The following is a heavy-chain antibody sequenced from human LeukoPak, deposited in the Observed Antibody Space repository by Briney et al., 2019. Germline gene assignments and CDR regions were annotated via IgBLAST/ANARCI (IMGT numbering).Heavy chain of an antibody. J-gene: IGHJ4*02. CDR1: GFTFSSYS. CDR3: ARHPDYYDSSGYYLLYFDY. CDR2: ISSSSSTI. D-gene: IGHD3-22*01. Sequence: GGSLRLSCAASGFTFSSYSMNWVRQAPGKGLEWVSYISSSSSTIYYADSVKGRFTISRDNAKNSLYLQMNSLRAEDTAVYYCARHPDYYDSSGYYLLYFDYWGQGTLVTVSS. V-gene: IGHV3-48*04.